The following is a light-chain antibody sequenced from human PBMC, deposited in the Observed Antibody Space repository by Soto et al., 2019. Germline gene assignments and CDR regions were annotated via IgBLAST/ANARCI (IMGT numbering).Light chain of an antibody. CDR2: DAS. CDR1: QSVSSY. CDR3: QQRSNWPPT. V-gene: IGKV3-11*01. Sequence: EIVLTQSPATLSLSPGERATLSCRASQSVSSYSAWYQQKPGQAPRLLIYDASNRATGIPARFSGRGSGTDFTLTISSLEPEDFADYYCQQRSNWPPTFGPGTKVDIK. J-gene: IGKJ3*01.